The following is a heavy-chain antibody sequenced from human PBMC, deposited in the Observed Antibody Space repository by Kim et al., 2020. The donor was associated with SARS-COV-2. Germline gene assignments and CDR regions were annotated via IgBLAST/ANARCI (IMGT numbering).Heavy chain of an antibody. J-gene: IGHJ5*02. CDR3: ASRVEMAPNGWFDP. D-gene: IGHD2-15*01. V-gene: IGHV4-34*01. CDR2: INHSGGT. Sequence: SETLSLTCAVYGGSFSGYYWSWIRQPPGKGLEWIGEINHSGGTNYNPSLKSRVTISVDTSKNQFSLKLSSVTAADTAVYYCASRVEMAPNGWFDPWGQGTLVTVSS. CDR1: GGSFSGYY.